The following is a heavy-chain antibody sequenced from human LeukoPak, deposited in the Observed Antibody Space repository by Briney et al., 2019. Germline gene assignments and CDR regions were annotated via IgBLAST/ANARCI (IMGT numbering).Heavy chain of an antibody. V-gene: IGHV3-66*01. Sequence: GGSLRLSCAASGFTVSSNYMSWVRQAPGKGLEWVSVIYSGGSTYYADSVKGRFTISRDNSKNTLYLQMNSLRAEDTAVYYCARDPTVVTPDAFDIWGQGTMVTVSS. CDR1: GFTVSSNY. CDR2: IYSGGST. J-gene: IGHJ3*02. D-gene: IGHD4-23*01. CDR3: ARDPTVVTPDAFDI.